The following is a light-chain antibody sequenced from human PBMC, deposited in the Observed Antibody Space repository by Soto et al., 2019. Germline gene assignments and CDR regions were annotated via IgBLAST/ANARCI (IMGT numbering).Light chain of an antibody. CDR1: HGVSSY. Sequence: EIVLTQSPATLSLSPGERATLSCRASHGVSSYLAWYQQKPGQAPRLLMYDTSNRATGIPARFSGSGSGTDFTLTISRLEPEDFAVYYCQQRSNWPWTFGGGTKVEIK. J-gene: IGKJ4*01. CDR2: DTS. V-gene: IGKV3-11*01. CDR3: QQRSNWPWT.